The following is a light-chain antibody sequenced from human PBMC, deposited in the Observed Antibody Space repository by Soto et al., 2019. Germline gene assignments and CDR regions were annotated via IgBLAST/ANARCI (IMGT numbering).Light chain of an antibody. CDR2: AAS. CDR3: QQLNSYLT. J-gene: IGKJ5*01. CDR1: QGISSY. V-gene: IGKV1-9*01. Sequence: IQLTQSRSSLSASVGDRVTITCRASQGISSYLAWYQQKPGKAPKLLIYAASTLQSGVPSRFSGSGSGTDFTLTISSLQPEDFATYYCQQLNSYLTFGQGTRLEIK.